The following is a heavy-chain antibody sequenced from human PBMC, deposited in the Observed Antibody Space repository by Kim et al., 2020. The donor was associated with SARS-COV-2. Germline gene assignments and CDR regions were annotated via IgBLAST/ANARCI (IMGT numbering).Heavy chain of an antibody. V-gene: IGHV3-23*01. J-gene: IGHJ4*02. Sequence: YADAVKGRFTISRDNSKNTLYLQMNSLRAEDTAVYYCAKVHGYIVATSDYWGQGTLVTVSS. CDR3: AKVHGYIVATSDY. D-gene: IGHD5-12*01.